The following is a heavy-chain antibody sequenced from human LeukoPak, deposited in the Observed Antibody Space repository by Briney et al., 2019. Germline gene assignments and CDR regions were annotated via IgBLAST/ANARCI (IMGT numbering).Heavy chain of an antibody. CDR1: GGTFSSYA. D-gene: IGHD3-9*01. CDR2: IIPIFGTA. CDR3: ARDHHYYDILTGEVAELGAFDI. J-gene: IGHJ3*02. V-gene: IGHV1-69*13. Sequence: SVKVSCKASGGTFSSYAISWVRQAPGQGLEWMGGIIPIFGTANYAQKFQGRVTITADESTSTAYMELSSLRSEDTAVYYCARDHHYYDILTGEVAELGAFDIWGQGTMVTVSS.